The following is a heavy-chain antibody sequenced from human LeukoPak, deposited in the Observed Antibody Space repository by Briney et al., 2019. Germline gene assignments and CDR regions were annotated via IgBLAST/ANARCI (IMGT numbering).Heavy chain of an antibody. Sequence: GASVKVSCKASGYTFTRYDINWVRQATGQGLEWMGWMNPKSGNTGHAQKFQGRVTMTRDTSIKTAYMELSSLRSEDTAVYFCARGMDTAFWGQGTLVTVSS. V-gene: IGHV1-8*01. D-gene: IGHD5-18*01. CDR1: GYTFTRYD. CDR3: ARGMDTAF. CDR2: MNPKSGNT. J-gene: IGHJ4*02.